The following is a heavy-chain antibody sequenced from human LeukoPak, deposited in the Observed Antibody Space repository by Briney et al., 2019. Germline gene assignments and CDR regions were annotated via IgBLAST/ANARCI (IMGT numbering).Heavy chain of an antibody. CDR1: GGSISSYY. J-gene: IGHJ3*02. D-gene: IGHD3-22*01. V-gene: IGHV4-59*08. Sequence: SETLSLTCTVSGGSISSYYWSWIRQPPGKGLEWIGYIYYSGSTNYNPSLKSRVTISVDTSKNQFSLKLSSVTAADTAVYYCARLVTMIVLGDAFDIWGQGTMVTVSS. CDR2: IYYSGST. CDR3: ARLVTMIVLGDAFDI.